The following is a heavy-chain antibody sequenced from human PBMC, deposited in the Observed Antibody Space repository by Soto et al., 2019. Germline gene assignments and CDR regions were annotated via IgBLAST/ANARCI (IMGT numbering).Heavy chain of an antibody. D-gene: IGHD3-10*01. V-gene: IGHV4-31*03. CDR3: ARDHMVRGVLSPYYYGMDV. CDR1: GGSISSGGYY. CDR2: IYYSGST. Sequence: SATLALTCTVSGGSISSGGYYWSWIRQHPGKGLEWIGYIYYSGSTYYNPSLKSRVTISVDTSKNQFSLKLSSVTAADTAVYYCARDHMVRGVLSPYYYGMDVWGQGTTVTVS. J-gene: IGHJ6*02.